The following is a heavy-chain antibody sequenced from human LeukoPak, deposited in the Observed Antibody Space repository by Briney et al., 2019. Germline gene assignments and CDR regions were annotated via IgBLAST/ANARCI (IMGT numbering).Heavy chain of an antibody. Sequence: SETLSLTCTVSGGSISSSSYYWGWIRQPPGKGLEWIGSIYYSGSTYYNPSLKSRVTISVDTSKNQFSLKLSSVTAADTAVYYCARGERMIYFDYWGQGTLVTVSS. J-gene: IGHJ4*02. D-gene: IGHD1-1*01. CDR2: IYYSGST. V-gene: IGHV4-39*07. CDR3: ARGERMIYFDY. CDR1: GGSISSSSYY.